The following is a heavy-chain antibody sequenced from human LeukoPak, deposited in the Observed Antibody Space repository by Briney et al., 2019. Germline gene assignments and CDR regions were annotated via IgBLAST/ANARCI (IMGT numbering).Heavy chain of an antibody. CDR2: MNPNSGNT. V-gene: IGHV1-8*03. CDR1: GYTFTSYD. J-gene: IGHJ4*02. D-gene: IGHD6-13*01. CDR3: ARDTIAAAGFDY. Sequence: ASVKVSCKASGYTFTSYDINWVRQATGQGLEWMGWMNPNSGNTGYAQKFQGRVTITRNTSISTAYMELSSLRSEDTAVYYCARDTIAAAGFDYWGQGTLVTVSS.